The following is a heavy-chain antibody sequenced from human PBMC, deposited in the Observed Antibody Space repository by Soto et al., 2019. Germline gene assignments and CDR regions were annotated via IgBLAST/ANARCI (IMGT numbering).Heavy chain of an antibody. J-gene: IGHJ6*02. Sequence: GESLKISCKGSGYSFTSYWIGWVRQMPGKGLEWMGIIYPGYSDTRYSPSFQGQVTISADQSVSTAYLQWSSLKASDTAMYYCARHNGDTAMTNYYYGMDVWGQGTTVTVSS. V-gene: IGHV5-51*01. CDR2: IYPGYSDT. D-gene: IGHD5-18*01. CDR1: GYSFTSYW. CDR3: ARHNGDTAMTNYYYGMDV.